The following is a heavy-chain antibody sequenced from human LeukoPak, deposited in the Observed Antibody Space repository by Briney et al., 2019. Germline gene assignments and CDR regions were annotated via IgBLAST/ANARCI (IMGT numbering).Heavy chain of an antibody. CDR2: IYYTGTT. CDR3: AGARNQHYFDY. J-gene: IGHJ4*02. Sequence: PSETLSLTCTVSSGSISCYYWSWIRQPPGKGLEYIGHIYYTGTTDYNPSLKSRVTMSVDTSKSQFSLRLISVTASDTAVYFCAGARNQHYFDYWGQGTLVAVSS. CDR1: SGSISCYY. V-gene: IGHV4-59*01.